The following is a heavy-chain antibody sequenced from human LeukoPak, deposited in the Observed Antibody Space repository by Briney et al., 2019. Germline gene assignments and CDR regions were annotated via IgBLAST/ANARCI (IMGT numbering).Heavy chain of an antibody. CDR3: ARATEYCSGGSCKNYYFDY. V-gene: IGHV1-69*13. CDR1: GGTFSSYA. D-gene: IGHD2-15*01. J-gene: IGHJ4*02. CDR2: IIPIFGTA. Sequence: SVKVSCKASGGTFSSYAISWVRQAPGQGLEWMGGIIPIFGTANYAQKFQGRVMITADESTSTAYMELSSLRSEDTAVYYCARATEYCSGGSCKNYYFDYWGQGTLVTVSS.